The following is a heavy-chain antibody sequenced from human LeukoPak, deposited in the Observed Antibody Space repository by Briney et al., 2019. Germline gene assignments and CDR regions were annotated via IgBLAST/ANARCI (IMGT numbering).Heavy chain of an antibody. V-gene: IGHV1-2*02. D-gene: IGHD6-19*01. CDR1: GYSFTGYY. Sequence: ASVKVSYKASGYSFTGYYIHWVRQAPGQGLEWMGWINPNSGDTNYAQKFQGRVTMTRDTSISTAYMELSRLTYDDTAVYFCARGGPSRGSGFYYFDYWGQGTLVTVSS. CDR2: INPNSGDT. J-gene: IGHJ4*02. CDR3: ARGGPSRGSGFYYFDY.